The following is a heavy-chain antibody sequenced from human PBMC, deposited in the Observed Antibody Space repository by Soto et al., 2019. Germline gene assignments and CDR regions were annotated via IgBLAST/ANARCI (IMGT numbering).Heavy chain of an antibody. CDR3: ARDVLLWFGEFDY. CDR1: GGSISSSSYY. Sequence: SETLSLTCTVSGGSISSSSYYWGWIRQPPGKGLEWIGSIYYSGSTYYNPSLKSRFTISVDTSKNQFSLKLSSVTAADTAVYYCARDVLLWFGEFDYWGQGTLVTVSS. J-gene: IGHJ4*02. V-gene: IGHV4-39*07. D-gene: IGHD3-10*01. CDR2: IYYSGST.